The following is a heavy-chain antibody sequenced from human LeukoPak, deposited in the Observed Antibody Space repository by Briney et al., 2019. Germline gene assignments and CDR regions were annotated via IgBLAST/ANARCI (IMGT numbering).Heavy chain of an antibody. V-gene: IGHV3-48*04. Sequence: GGSLRLSCAASGFTFITYSMHWVRQAPGKGLEWVSYISSSGSTIYYADSVKGRFTISRDNAKNSLYLQMNSLRAEDTAVYYCARAGERSPYEAFDYWGQGTLVTVSS. CDR1: GFTFITYS. CDR2: ISSSGSTI. D-gene: IGHD1-26*01. CDR3: ARAGERSPYEAFDY. J-gene: IGHJ4*02.